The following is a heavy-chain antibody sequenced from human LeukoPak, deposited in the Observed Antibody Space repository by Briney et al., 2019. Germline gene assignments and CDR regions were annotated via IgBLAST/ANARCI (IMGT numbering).Heavy chain of an antibody. Sequence: ASVTVSCKASGYTFTSYDINWVRQAAGQGLEWMGWMNPNSGNTDYAQKLQGRVTITRNNNISTAYMELSSLRSEDTAVYYCARGDHYGDYNWFDPWGQGTLVTVSS. CDR1: GYTFTSYD. CDR3: ARGDHYGDYNWFDP. CDR2: MNPNSGNT. D-gene: IGHD4-17*01. J-gene: IGHJ5*02. V-gene: IGHV1-8*01.